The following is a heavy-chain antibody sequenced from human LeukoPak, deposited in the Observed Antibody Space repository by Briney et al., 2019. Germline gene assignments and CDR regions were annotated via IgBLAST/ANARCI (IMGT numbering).Heavy chain of an antibody. J-gene: IGHJ5*02. CDR3: AKANVAVAGDNWFDP. V-gene: IGHV1-8*01. CDR2: MNPNSGNT. CDR1: GYTFTSYD. Sequence: ASVKVSCKASGYTFTSYDINWVRQATGQGLEWMGWMNPNSGNTGYAQKFQGRVTMTRNTSISTAYMELSSLRSEDTAVYYRAKANVAVAGDNWFDPWGQGTLVTVSS. D-gene: IGHD6-19*01.